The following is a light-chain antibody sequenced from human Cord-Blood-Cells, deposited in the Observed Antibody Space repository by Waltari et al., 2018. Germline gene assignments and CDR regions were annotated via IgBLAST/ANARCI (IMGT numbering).Light chain of an antibody. J-gene: IGLJ1*01. Sequence: QSALTQPASVSGSPGQSITISCTGTSSDVGGYNYVPWYQQHPGKAPKLLIYDVSNRPSGVSNRFSGSKSGNTASLTISGLQAEDEAYYYCSSYTSSSTYVFGTGTKVTVL. V-gene: IGLV2-14*01. CDR2: DVS. CDR1: SSDVGGYNY. CDR3: SSYTSSSTYV.